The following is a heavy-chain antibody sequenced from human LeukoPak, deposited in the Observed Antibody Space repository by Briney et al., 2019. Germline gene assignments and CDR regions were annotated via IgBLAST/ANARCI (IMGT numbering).Heavy chain of an antibody. V-gene: IGHV3-21*06. D-gene: IGHD3-9*01. CDR3: ARVRIAGHYDILVRIDAFDI. CDR2: ITSTSKYI. CDR1: GFTFNSYT. J-gene: IGHJ3*02. Sequence: GGSLRLSCAASGFTFNSYTMNWVRQAPGKGLEWISSITSTSKYIYYADSVKGRFTISRDNAKNSLYLQMNSLRAEDTAVYYCARVRIAGHYDILVRIDAFDIWGQGTMVTVSS.